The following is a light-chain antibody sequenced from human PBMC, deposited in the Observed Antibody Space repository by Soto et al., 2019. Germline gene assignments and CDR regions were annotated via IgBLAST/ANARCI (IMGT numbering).Light chain of an antibody. CDR3: AAWDDSLNGWV. CDR1: SSNIGSNS. J-gene: IGLJ3*02. V-gene: IGLV1-44*01. Sequence: QSVLTQHPSASGTPGQRVAISCSGNSSNIGSNSVNWYQHLPGTAPKLLVYSNNRRPSGVPDRISGSKSGASASLAFSGLQSEDEAEYFCAAWDDSLNGWVFGGGTKLTVL. CDR2: SNN.